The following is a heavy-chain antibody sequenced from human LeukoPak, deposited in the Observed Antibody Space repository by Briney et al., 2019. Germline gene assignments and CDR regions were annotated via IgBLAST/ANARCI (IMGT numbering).Heavy chain of an antibody. CDR1: GGSISSSSYY. J-gene: IGHJ4*02. CDR3: ARHCHGLRYFDWLFTFDY. CDR2: IYYSGST. D-gene: IGHD3-9*01. Sequence: SETLSLTCTVSGGSISSSSYYWGWIRQPPGKGLEWIGSIYYSGSTNYNPSLKSRVPLSVDTSKNQYSLKLSSVTAADTAVYYCARHCHGLRYFDWLFTFDYWGQGTLVTVSS. V-gene: IGHV4-39*01.